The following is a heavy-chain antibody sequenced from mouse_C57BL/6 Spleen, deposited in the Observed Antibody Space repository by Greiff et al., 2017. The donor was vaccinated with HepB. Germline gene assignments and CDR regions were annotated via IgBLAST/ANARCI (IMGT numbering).Heavy chain of an antibody. Sequence: VQLQQSGPELVKPGASVKISCKASGYTFTDYYMNWVKQSHGKSLEWIGDINPNNGGTSYNQKFKGKATLTVDKSSSTACMELRSLTSEASAVYYCAKSWADHQAWFAYWGQGTLVTVSA. V-gene: IGHV1-26*01. D-gene: IGHD4-1*01. CDR1: GYTFTDYY. CDR3: AKSWADHQAWFAY. CDR2: INPNNGGT. J-gene: IGHJ3*01.